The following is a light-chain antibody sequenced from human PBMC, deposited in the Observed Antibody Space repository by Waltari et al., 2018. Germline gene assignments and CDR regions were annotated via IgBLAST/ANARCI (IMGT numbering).Light chain of an antibody. J-gene: IGLJ2*01. CDR1: GLGAKY. Sequence: SFELTQPPAVSVSPGQTATITCSAEGLGAKYAFWYQKRPGPSPVLVLYQDNKRPSGGPERFSGSNSGDTATLTIAGTQALDEADYFCQAWDSSTVLFGGGTKLTVL. CDR3: QAWDSSTVL. V-gene: IGLV3-1*01. CDR2: QDN.